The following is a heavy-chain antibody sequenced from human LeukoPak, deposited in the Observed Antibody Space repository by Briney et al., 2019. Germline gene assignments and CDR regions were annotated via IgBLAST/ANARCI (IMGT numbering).Heavy chain of an antibody. Sequence: GGSLRLSCAASGFTVSSNYMSWVRQAPGKGLEWVSVIYSGGSTYYADSVKGRFTISRDNSKNTLYLQMNSLSAEDTAVYYCARASPIAAAFDYWGQGTLVTVSS. CDR2: IYSGGST. CDR3: ARASPIAAAFDY. V-gene: IGHV3-66*01. J-gene: IGHJ4*02. CDR1: GFTVSSNY. D-gene: IGHD6-13*01.